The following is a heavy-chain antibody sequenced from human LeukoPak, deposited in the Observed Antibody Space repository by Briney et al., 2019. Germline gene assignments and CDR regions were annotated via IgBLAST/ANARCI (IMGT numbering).Heavy chain of an antibody. D-gene: IGHD3-16*01. CDR3: ARGGGLDV. J-gene: IGHJ6*02. Sequence: GGSLRLSCAASGFTFSSYRMNWARQAPGKGLEWVASINHNGNVNYYVDSAKGRFTIPRDNAKNSLYLQMSNLRAEDTAVYFCARGGGLDVWGQGATVTVSS. CDR1: GFTFSSYR. V-gene: IGHV3-7*03. CDR2: INHNGNVN.